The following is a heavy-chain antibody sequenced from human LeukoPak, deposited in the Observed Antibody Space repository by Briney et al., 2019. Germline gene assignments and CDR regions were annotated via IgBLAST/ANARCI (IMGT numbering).Heavy chain of an antibody. D-gene: IGHD3-3*01. CDR3: AREVVIISKGIDY. V-gene: IGHV4-61*02. J-gene: IGHJ4*02. CDR2: IYTSGGT. Sequence: PSETLSLTCTVSGGSISSGSYYWSWIRQPAGKGLEWIGRIYTSGGTNYNPSPKSRVTISVDTSKNQFSLKLSSVTAADTAVHYCAREVVIISKGIDYWGQGTLVTVSS. CDR1: GGSISSGSYY.